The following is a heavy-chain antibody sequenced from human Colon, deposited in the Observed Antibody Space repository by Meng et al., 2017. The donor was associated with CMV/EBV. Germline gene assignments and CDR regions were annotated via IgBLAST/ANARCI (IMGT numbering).Heavy chain of an antibody. J-gene: IGHJ6*02. CDR3: VRDGGLPRYYYFALDV. CDR1: GFSMRSFG. CDR2: IRNDESDK. D-gene: IGHD3-16*01. V-gene: IGHV3-30*02. Sequence: GSLRLSCDASGFSMRSFGMHWVRQAPGEGLEWLSFIRNDESDKWYAESMKGRFIISRDNSKNTVTLHLNSLRVEDTATYYCVRDGGLPRYYYFALDVWGQGTRVTVSS.